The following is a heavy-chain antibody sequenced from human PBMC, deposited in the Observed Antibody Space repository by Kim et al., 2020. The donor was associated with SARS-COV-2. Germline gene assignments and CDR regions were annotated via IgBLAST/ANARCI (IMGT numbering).Heavy chain of an antibody. CDR2: INGDGGST. CDR1: GFTFSNYC. Sequence: GGSLRLSCAASGFTFSNYCMYWVRQAPGKGLVWVSRINGDGGSTNYADSVKGRFTISRDNAQNTLYLQMNSLRAEDTAVYYCARSDGYSRYWGQGTLVTVSS. D-gene: IGHD4-4*01. V-gene: IGHV3-74*01. J-gene: IGHJ4*02. CDR3: ARSDGYSRY.